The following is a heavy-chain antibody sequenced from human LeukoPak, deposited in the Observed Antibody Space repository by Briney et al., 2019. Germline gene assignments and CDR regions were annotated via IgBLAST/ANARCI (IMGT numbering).Heavy chain of an antibody. Sequence: SETLSLTCAVYGGSFSGYYWSWIRQPPGKGLEWIGEINHSGSTNYNPSLKSRVTISVDKSKNQFSLKLSSETAADTAVYYCARAPGYCSGGSCYLYYFDYWGQGTLVTVSS. D-gene: IGHD2-15*01. CDR2: INHSGST. V-gene: IGHV4-34*01. CDR3: ARAPGYCSGGSCYLYYFDY. J-gene: IGHJ4*02. CDR1: GGSFSGYY.